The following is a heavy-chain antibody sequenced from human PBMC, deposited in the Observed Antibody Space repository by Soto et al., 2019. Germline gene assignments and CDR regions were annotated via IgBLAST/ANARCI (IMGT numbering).Heavy chain of an antibody. D-gene: IGHD6-25*01. J-gene: IGHJ5*02. CDR2: INSDGSSP. Sequence: EVQLVESGGGLVQPGGSLRLSCAASGFTFSSYWMHWVRQAPGKELVLVSRINSDGSSPSYADSVKGRFTISRDNAKNPLHLQMNTLRAEDTAVYYCASSRAIAAAGISWFDHRCQGTLVTVSS. V-gene: IGHV3-74*01. CDR3: ASSRAIAAAGISWFDH. CDR1: GFTFSSYW.